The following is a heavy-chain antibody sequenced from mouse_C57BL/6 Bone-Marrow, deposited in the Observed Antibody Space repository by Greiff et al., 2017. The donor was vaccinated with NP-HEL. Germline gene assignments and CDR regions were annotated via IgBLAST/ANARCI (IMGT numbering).Heavy chain of an antibody. CDR3: ARDYYGSSYWYFDV. D-gene: IGHD1-1*01. CDR2: INYDGSST. J-gene: IGHJ1*03. V-gene: IGHV5-16*01. Sequence: EVQLVESEGGLVQPGSSMKLSCTASGFTFSDYYMAWVRQVPEKGLEWVANINYDGSSTYYLDSLKSRFIISRDNAKYILYLQMSSLKSEDTATYYCARDYYGSSYWYFDVWGTGTTVTVSS. CDR1: GFTFSDYY.